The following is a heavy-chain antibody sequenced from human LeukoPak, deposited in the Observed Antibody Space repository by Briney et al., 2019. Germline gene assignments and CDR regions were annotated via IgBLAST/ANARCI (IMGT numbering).Heavy chain of an antibody. Sequence: GGSLRLSCAASGFTFSNYAMRWVRQAPGKGLEWVSGISGSGDSTYYADSVKGRFTISRDNSKNTLYLQMNRLRAEDTAVYYCAKVPLIAAPKHFDYWGQGTLVTVSS. D-gene: IGHD6-13*01. CDR1: GFTFSNYA. CDR3: AKVPLIAAPKHFDY. J-gene: IGHJ4*02. V-gene: IGHV3-23*01. CDR2: ISGSGDST.